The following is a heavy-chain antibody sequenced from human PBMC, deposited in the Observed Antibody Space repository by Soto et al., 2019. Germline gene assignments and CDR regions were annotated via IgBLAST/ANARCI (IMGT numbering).Heavy chain of an antibody. Sequence: SETLSLTCSVSGDSVSSGFYYWTWIRQPPGKGLEWIGDVFHSGRTNYSPSLRSRVTISLDTSKKQFPLNLTSVTAADTAVYYCAGKEGGLFGMDVWGPGTTVTVSS. D-gene: IGHD5-12*01. J-gene: IGHJ6*02. CDR2: VFHSGRT. V-gene: IGHV4-61*01. CDR3: AGKEGGLFGMDV. CDR1: GDSVSSGFYY.